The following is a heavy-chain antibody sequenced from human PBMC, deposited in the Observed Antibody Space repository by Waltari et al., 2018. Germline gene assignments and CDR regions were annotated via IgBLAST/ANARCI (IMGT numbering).Heavy chain of an antibody. CDR3: ARDRGRGIYLDT. Sequence: WWGGVRQSPGKGLEGIGQVQRSGRTNYNPSFASRVTISVDTSTNQFSLKVTSATAADTAVYFCARDRGRGIYLDTWGQGTLVTVSP. D-gene: IGHD2-15*01. V-gene: IGHV4-4*01. CDR1: W. J-gene: IGHJ5*02. CDR2: VQRSGRT.